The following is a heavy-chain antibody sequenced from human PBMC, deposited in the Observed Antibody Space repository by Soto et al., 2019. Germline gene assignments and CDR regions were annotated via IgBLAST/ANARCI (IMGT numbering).Heavy chain of an antibody. CDR1: GDRLFSNSAA. V-gene: IGHV6-1*01. J-gene: IGHJ6*02. CDR3: ARDQSFDRNYYYGIDV. CDR2: TYYRSKWYN. Sequence: PSQTLSLTCAISGDRLFSNSAAWNWVRQSPSRGLEWLGRTYYRSKWYNDYAVSVRGRISINPDTPKNQFSLQLNSVTPEDTAVYYCARDQSFDRNYYYGIDVWGQGTTVTVSS.